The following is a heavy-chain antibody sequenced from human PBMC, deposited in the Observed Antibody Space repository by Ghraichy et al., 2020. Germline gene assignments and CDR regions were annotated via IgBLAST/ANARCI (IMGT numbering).Heavy chain of an antibody. V-gene: IGHV3-23*01. Sequence: GESLNISCAASGFTFNSYAMGWVRQAPGKGLEWVATIDATGGRKYYADSVKGRFTVSRDNSKNTLYLQVNSLRAEDTALYYCVKCVHDYGDFNWFDPWGQGTLVTVSS. CDR3: VKCVHDYGDFNWFDP. D-gene: IGHD4-17*01. CDR1: GFTFNSYA. CDR2: IDATGGRK. J-gene: IGHJ5*02.